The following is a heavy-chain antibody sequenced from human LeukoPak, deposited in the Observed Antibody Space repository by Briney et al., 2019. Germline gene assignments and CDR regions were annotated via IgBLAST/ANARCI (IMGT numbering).Heavy chain of an antibody. J-gene: IGHJ4*02. CDR3: AKEGRSLQTY. CDR1: GFMFSSNW. Sequence: GSLRLSCAASGFMFSSNWMSWVRLAPGKGLEWVANIKEDGTETYYVDSVKGRFTISRDNAKNSLYLQMNSLRVEDTAVYYCAKEGRSLQTYWGQGTLVTVSS. CDR2: IKEDGTET. V-gene: IGHV3-7*03. D-gene: IGHD5-24*01.